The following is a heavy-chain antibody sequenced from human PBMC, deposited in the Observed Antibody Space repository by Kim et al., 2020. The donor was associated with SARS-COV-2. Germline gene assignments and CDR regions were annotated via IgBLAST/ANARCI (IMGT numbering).Heavy chain of an antibody. CDR2: ISASGGST. D-gene: IGHD5-18*01. J-gene: IGHJ6*02. CDR3: AKVTSYGRQYYYYGMDV. V-gene: IGHV3-23*01. CDR1: GFTFSTYA. Sequence: GGSLRLSCVTSGFTFSTYAMSWVRQAPGKGLEWVSAISASGGSTYYADSVKGRFTISRDNSKNTLYLQMNSLRAEDTAVYYCAKVTSYGRQYYYYGMDVWGQGTTVTVSS.